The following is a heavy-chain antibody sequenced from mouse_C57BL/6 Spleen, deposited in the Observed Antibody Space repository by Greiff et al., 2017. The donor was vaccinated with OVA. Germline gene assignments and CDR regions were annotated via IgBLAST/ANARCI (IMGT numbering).Heavy chain of an antibody. CDR1: GFSLTSYG. J-gene: IGHJ4*01. CDR3: AKRRYYGSSYYAMDD. CDR2: IWRGGST. D-gene: IGHD1-1*01. V-gene: IGHV2-5*01. Sequence: QVQLQQSGPGLVQPSQSLSITCTVSGFSLTSYGVHWVRQSPGKGLEWLGVIWRGGSTDYNAAFMSRLSITKDNSKSQVFFKMNSLQADDTAIYYCAKRRYYGSSYYAMDDWGQRTSVTGSS.